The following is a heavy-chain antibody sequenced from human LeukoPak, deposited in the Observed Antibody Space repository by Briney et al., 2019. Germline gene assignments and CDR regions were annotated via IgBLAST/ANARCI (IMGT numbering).Heavy chain of an antibody. CDR3: ARHYYGSGPGY. V-gene: IGHV4-34*01. D-gene: IGHD3-10*01. CDR2: INHSGST. CDR1: GGSFSGYY. Sequence: SETLSLTCAVYGGSFSGYYWSWIRQPPGKGLEWIGEINHSGSTNYNPSLKSRVTISVDTSKNQFSLKLSSVTAADTAVYYCARHYYGSGPGYWGQGTLVTVSS. J-gene: IGHJ4*02.